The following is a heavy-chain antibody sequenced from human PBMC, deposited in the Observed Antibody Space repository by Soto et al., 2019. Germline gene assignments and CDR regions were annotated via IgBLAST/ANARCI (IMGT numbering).Heavy chain of an antibody. Sequence: PSETLSLTCTVSGGSVSSGSYYWSWVRQPPGKGLEWIGYIYYSGSTNYNPSLKSRVTISVDTSKNQFSLKLSSVTAVDTAVYYCARAGADPAWTYFEYWGQGTLVTVSS. V-gene: IGHV4-61*01. CDR1: GGSVSSGSYY. CDR3: ARAGADPAWTYFEY. CDR2: IYYSGST. J-gene: IGHJ4*02. D-gene: IGHD1-1*01.